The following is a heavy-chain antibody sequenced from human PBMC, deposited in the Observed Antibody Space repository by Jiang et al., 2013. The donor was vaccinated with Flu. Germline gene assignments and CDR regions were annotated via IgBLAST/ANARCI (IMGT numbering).Heavy chain of an antibody. CDR3: ASGLGSTVPAAKMALGWFDP. D-gene: IGHD2-2*01. J-gene: IGHJ5*02. V-gene: IGHV4-39*01. Sequence: PGLVKPSETLSLTCTVSGGSISSSSYYWGWIRQPPGKGLEWIGSIYYSGSTYYNPSLKSRVTISVDTSKNQFSLKLSSVTAADTAVYYCASGLGSTVPAAKMALGWFDPWGQGTLVTVSS. CDR2: IYYSGST. CDR1: GGSISSSSYY.